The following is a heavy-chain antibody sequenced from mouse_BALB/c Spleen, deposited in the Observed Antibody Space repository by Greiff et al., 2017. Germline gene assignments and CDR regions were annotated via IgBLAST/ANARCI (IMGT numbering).Heavy chain of an antibody. Sequence: QVQLQQPGAELVKPGASVKLSCKASGYTFTSYWMHWVKQRPGQGLEWIGEIDPSDSYTTYNQKFKGKATLTVDKSSSTAYQQLSSLTSEDSAVYYYARSQYYDYGGGAMDYWGQGTSVTVSA. CDR2: IDPSDSYT. CDR3: ARSQYYDYGGGAMDY. CDR1: GYTFTSYW. J-gene: IGHJ4*01. D-gene: IGHD1-2*01. V-gene: IGHV1-69*02.